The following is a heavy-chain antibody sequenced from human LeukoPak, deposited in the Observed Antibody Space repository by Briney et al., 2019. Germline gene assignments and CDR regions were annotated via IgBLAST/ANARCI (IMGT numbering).Heavy chain of an antibody. Sequence: GGSLRLSCVGSGLTFSGFEMNWVRQAPGKGLEWVSYIRGDGSTKTYADSVKGRFTISRDNAKNSLYLQMNSLRAEDTAVYYCAREVDTRFDYWGQGTLVTVSS. CDR2: IRGDGSTK. D-gene: IGHD5-18*01. CDR3: AREVDTRFDY. CDR1: GLTFSGFE. V-gene: IGHV3-48*03. J-gene: IGHJ4*02.